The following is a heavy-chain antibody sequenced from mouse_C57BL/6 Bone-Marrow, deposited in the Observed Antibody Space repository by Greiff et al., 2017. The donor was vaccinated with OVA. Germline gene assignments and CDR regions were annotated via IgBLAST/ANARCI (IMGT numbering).Heavy chain of an antibody. Sequence: VQLQQPGAELVKPGASVKLSCKASGYTFTSYWMHWVKQRPGQGLEWIGNINPSNGGTNYNEKFKSKATLTVDKSSSTAYMQLSSLTSEDSAVYYCARGLYDYEAMDYWGQGTSVTVSS. CDR2: INPSNGGT. CDR3: ARGLYDYEAMDY. D-gene: IGHD2-3*01. CDR1: GYTFTSYW. J-gene: IGHJ4*01. V-gene: IGHV1-53*01.